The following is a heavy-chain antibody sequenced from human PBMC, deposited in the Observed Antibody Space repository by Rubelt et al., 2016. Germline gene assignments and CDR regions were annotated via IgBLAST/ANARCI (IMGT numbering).Heavy chain of an antibody. J-gene: IGHJ4*02. CDR3: AKAPGGLGGLGAYYFDY. V-gene: IGHV3-9*01. D-gene: IGHD3-16*01. CDR1: GFTFDDYA. Sequence: EVNLVESGGGLVQPGRSLRLSCAASGFTFDDYAMHWVRQAPGKGLEWVSGITWNRDNIDYADSVTGRLTTSRDNAKKSSYLQMNSLRAEDTALYYCAKAPGGLGGLGAYYFDYWGQGTLVTVSS. CDR2: ITWNRDNI.